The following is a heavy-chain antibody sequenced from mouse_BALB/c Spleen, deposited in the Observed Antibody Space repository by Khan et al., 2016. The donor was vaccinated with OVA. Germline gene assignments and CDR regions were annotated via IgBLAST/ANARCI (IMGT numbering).Heavy chain of an antibody. CDR3: ASHLSVSFAY. J-gene: IGHJ3*01. CDR2: ISSGGDYT. CDR1: GFTFSSYS. Sequence: EVQLVESGGDLVKPGGSLKLSCAASGFTFSSYSMSWVRQTPDMRLKWVTTISSGGDYTYYPDSVKGRFTISRVTAKNTLYLQISSLKSEDTAMYYCASHLSVSFAYWGQGTLVTVSA. V-gene: IGHV5-6*01.